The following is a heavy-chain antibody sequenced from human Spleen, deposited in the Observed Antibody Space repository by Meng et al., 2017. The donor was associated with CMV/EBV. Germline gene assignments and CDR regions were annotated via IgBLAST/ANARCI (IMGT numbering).Heavy chain of an antibody. CDR2: ISSTATTI. Sequence: SGLTFGDYYMSWIRQAPGKGLECVAYISSTATTIQYADSVKGRFTISRDNAKKSLYLQMNSLRVEDTAVYYCATEIDYSSSSFDYWGQGTLVTVSS. D-gene: IGHD6-6*01. J-gene: IGHJ4*02. CDR3: ATEIDYSSSSFDY. V-gene: IGHV3-11*04. CDR1: GLTFGDYY.